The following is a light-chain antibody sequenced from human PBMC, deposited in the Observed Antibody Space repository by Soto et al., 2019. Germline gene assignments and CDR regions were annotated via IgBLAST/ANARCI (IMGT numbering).Light chain of an antibody. CDR3: QQTDSFPT. Sequence: DVQMTHSPSPVSASVGDRVTITCRASQDIATWIAWYQQKPGKAPTLLISGASNLQSGVPSRFSGGGSGTDFTLTISTLQPEDFATYYCQQTDSFPTFGRGTRLEIK. V-gene: IGKV1-12*01. CDR2: GAS. J-gene: IGKJ5*01. CDR1: QDIATW.